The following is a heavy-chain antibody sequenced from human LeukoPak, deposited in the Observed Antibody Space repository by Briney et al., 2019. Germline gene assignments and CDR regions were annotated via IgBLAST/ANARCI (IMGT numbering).Heavy chain of an antibody. CDR2: VRHDGSDI. J-gene: IGHJ5*01. D-gene: IGHD6-25*01. CDR3: VKDFKAADPFAS. CDR1: GFIFRSFG. Sequence: GGSMRLSCTASGFIFRSFGMHWVRQAPGKGLEWVAFVRHDGSDIYYADSVKGRFTISRDISKNILYLQINSLRTEDTAVYYCVKDFKAADPFASWGRGTLVTVSS. V-gene: IGHV3-30*02.